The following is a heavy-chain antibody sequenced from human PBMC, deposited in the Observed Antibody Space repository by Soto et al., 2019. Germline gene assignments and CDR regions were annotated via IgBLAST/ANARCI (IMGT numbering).Heavy chain of an antibody. CDR3: SSLHDYGDYPYFDY. V-gene: IGHV4-39*01. Sequence: QLQLQESGPGLVKPSETLSLTCTVSGGSISSSSYYWGWIRQPPGQGLEWIGSIYYSGSPYYNPSLKSRVTIAVDTSKNQFSLKLSSVTAADTAVYYCSSLHDYGDYPYFDYWVQGTLVTVSS. D-gene: IGHD4-17*01. CDR1: GGSISSSSYY. CDR2: IYYSGSP. J-gene: IGHJ4*02.